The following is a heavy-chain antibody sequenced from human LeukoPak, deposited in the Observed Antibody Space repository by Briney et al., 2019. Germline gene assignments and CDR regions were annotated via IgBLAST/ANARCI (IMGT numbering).Heavy chain of an antibody. V-gene: IGHV3-11*01. D-gene: IGHD3-10*01. CDR1: GFTFSDHY. CDR2: ISFSGSMI. J-gene: IGHJ4*02. Sequence: GGSLRLSRAASGFTFSDHYISWIRQAPGRGLEWVSWISFSGSMIKYADSVKGRFTISRDNAKNSLYLQMNSLRGEDTAVYYCARYEWNGSGSFDYWGQGTLVTVSS. CDR3: ARYEWNGSGSFDY.